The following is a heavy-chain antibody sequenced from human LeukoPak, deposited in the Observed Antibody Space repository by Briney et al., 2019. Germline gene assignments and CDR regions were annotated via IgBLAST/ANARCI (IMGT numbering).Heavy chain of an antibody. V-gene: IGHV4-59*12. J-gene: IGHJ6*03. CDR1: GGSISSYY. CDR3: ARDPEGGYYMDV. CDR2: IYHSGST. D-gene: IGHD3-10*01. Sequence: SETLSLTCTVSGGSISSYYWSWIRQPPGKGLEWIWYIYHSGSTYYNPSLKSRVTISVDRSKNQFSLKLSSVTAADTAVYYCARDPEGGYYMDVWGKGTTVTVSS.